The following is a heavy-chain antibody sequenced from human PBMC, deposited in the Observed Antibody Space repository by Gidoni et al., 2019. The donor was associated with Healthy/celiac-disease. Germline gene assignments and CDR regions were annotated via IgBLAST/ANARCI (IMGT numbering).Heavy chain of an antibody. J-gene: IGHJ6*03. CDR1: GYTFPSYG. D-gene: IGHD2-2*01. CDR3: ARPIVVPAAMGYYYYYMDV. V-gene: IGHV1-18*04. Sequence: QAQLVQSGEEVTKPGASVKASCRASGYTFPSYGSSSGRQAPGQGLEWMGWSSAYNGNTNYAQKLQGRVTMTTDTSPSTAYMELRSLRSDDTAVYYCARPIVVPAAMGYYYYYMDVWGKGTTVTVSS. CDR2: SSAYNGNT.